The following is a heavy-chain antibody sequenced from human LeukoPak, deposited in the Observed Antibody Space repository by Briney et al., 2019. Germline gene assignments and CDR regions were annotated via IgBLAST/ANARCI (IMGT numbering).Heavy chain of an antibody. CDR3: ASRPYCSSTSCLPDY. V-gene: IGHV1-69*02. D-gene: IGHD2-2*01. CDR1: GGTFSSYT. Sequence: GASVKVSCKASGGTFSSYTISWVRQAPGQGLEXXXXISPILGIANYAQKFQGRVTITADKSTSTAYMELSSLRSEDTAVYYCASRPYCSSTSCLPDYWGQGTLVTVSS. CDR2: ISPILGIA. J-gene: IGHJ4*02.